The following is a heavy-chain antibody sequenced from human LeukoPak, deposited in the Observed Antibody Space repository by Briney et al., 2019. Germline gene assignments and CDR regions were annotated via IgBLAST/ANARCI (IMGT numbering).Heavy chain of an antibody. D-gene: IGHD6-13*01. CDR3: ARAPGYRSFLDY. CDR1: GFTFSSYS. CDR2: ISSSSSYM. Sequence: GGSLRLSCADSGFTFSSYSINWVHQAPGKGLEWFSSISSSSSYMYYADSVKGRFTISRDNAKNSLYLQINSLRAEDTAVYYCARAPGYRSFLDYWGQGTLVTVSS. J-gene: IGHJ4*02. V-gene: IGHV3-21*01.